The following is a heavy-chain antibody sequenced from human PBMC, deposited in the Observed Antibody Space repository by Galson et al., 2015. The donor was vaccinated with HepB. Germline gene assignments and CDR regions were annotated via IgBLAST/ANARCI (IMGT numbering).Heavy chain of an antibody. J-gene: IGHJ4*02. Sequence: SLRLSCAASGFTFSTYGMNWVRQAPGKGLEWVAAMSKDGSHKYYADSVKGRFTISRDNSKYRLYLQMNSLRAEDTAVYYCAKDHFGSDYGGNSFDYWGQGTLVTVSS. V-gene: IGHV3-30*18. CDR3: AKDHFGSDYGGNSFDY. D-gene: IGHD4-23*01. CDR2: MSKDGSHK. CDR1: GFTFSTYG.